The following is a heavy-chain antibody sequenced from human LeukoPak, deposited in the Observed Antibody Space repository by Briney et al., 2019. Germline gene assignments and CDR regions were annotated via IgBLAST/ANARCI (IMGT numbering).Heavy chain of an antibody. CDR2: ISSSTYI. Sequence: PGGSLRLSCADSGLTFSSNSMDWVRQAPGKGLEWVSSISSSTYIYYADSVRGRFTISRDNAKKSLYLQMDSLRAEDTAVYFCARDRGYGYYYFDYWGQGTLVTVSS. CDR1: GLTFSSNS. D-gene: IGHD5-12*01. V-gene: IGHV3-21*01. CDR3: ARDRGYGYYYFDY. J-gene: IGHJ4*02.